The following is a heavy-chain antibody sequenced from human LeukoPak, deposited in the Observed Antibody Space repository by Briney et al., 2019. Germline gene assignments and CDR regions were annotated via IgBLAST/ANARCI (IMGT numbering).Heavy chain of an antibody. CDR2: IDPSGGIT. V-gene: IGHV1-46*01. CDR1: GYTFTSSY. CDR3: AREASEGYYYGMDV. D-gene: IGHD1-26*01. J-gene: IGHJ6*02. Sequence: GASVKVSCTASGYTFTSSYMNWVRQAPAQGHELKGIIDPSGGITNYAQKFQGRVTMTSDTSTSTVYMELSSLRSDDTAVYYCAREASEGYYYGMDVWGQGTTVTVSS.